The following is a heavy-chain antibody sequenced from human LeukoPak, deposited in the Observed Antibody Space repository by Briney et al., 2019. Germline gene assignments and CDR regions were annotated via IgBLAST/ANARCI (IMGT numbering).Heavy chain of an antibody. CDR3: ARDRYKISYYYYMDV. D-gene: IGHD5-24*01. CDR1: GGSISSGNYY. J-gene: IGHJ6*03. Sequence: SQTLSLTCSVSGGSISSGNYYWSWIRQPAGKGLGWIGRIYTTGSTNYNPSLKTRVTMSVDTSKNQFSLKLSSVTAADTAVYYCARDRYKISYYYYMDVWGKGTTVTISS. CDR2: IYTTGST. V-gene: IGHV4-61*02.